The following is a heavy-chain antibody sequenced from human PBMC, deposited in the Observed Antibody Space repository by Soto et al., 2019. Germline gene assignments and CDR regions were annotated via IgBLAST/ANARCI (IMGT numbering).Heavy chain of an antibody. V-gene: IGHV3-33*01. D-gene: IGHD3-3*01. CDR2: IWYDGSDK. CDR1: GFSFSTYG. Sequence: ESGGGVVQPGRSLRLSCAASGFSFSTYGLDWVRQAPGKGLEWVAVIWYDGSDKYYADSVKGRFTISRDNSKNTLYLQMNSLRAEDTAVYYCARDVLRFLEGGAFDIWGQGTMVTVSS. J-gene: IGHJ3*02. CDR3: ARDVLRFLEGGAFDI.